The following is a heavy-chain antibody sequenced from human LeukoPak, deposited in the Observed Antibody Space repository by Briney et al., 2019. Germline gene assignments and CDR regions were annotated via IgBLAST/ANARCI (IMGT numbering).Heavy chain of an antibody. CDR3: AKESEQWLEENFDY. CDR1: GFTFSSYS. D-gene: IGHD6-19*01. Sequence: GGSLRLSCAASGFTFSSYSMNWVRQAPGKGLEWVSSISSSSSYIYYADSVKGRFTISRDNAKNSLYLQMNSLRAEDTAVYYCAKESEQWLEENFDYWGQGTLVTVSS. J-gene: IGHJ4*02. CDR2: ISSSSSYI. V-gene: IGHV3-21*01.